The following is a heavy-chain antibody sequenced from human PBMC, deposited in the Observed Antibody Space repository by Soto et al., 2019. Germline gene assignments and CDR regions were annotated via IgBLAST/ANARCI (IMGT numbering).Heavy chain of an antibody. D-gene: IGHD5-12*01. CDR2: IYYSGST. V-gene: IGHV4-59*01. CDR1: GGSISSYY. J-gene: IGHJ4*02. Sequence: SETLSLTCTASGGSISSYYWSWIRQPPGKGLEWIGYIYYSGSTNYNPSLKSRVTISVDTSKNQFSLKLSSVTAADTAVYYCARGMRLRLIDYWGQGTLVTVSS. CDR3: ARGMRLRLIDY.